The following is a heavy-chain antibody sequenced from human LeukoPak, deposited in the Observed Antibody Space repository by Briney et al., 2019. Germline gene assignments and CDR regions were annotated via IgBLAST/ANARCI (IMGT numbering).Heavy chain of an antibody. J-gene: IGHJ4*02. D-gene: IGHD6-19*01. CDR1: GFTFSSYA. CDR3: ARGGVYSSGWYVDY. V-gene: IGHV3-30*04. CDR2: ISYDGSNK. Sequence: GGSLRLSCAASGFTFSSYAMHWVRQAPGKGLEWVAVISYDGSNKYYADPVKGRFTISRDNAKNSLYLQMNSLRAEDTAVYYCARGGVYSSGWYVDYWGQGTLVTVSS.